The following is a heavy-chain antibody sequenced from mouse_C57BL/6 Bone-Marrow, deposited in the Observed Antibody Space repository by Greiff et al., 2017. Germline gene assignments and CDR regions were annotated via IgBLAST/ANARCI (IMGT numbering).Heavy chain of an antibody. CDR2: IYPRSGNT. CDR3: ARGGNLYYGSRGYWYFDV. CDR1: GYTFTSYG. Sequence: QVQLQQSGAELARPGASVKLSCKASGYTFTSYGISWVKQRTGQGLEWIGEIYPRSGNTYYNEKFKGKATLTADKSSSTAYMELRSLTSEDSAVYFCARGGNLYYGSRGYWYFDVWGTGTTVTVSS. V-gene: IGHV1-81*01. J-gene: IGHJ1*03. D-gene: IGHD1-1*01.